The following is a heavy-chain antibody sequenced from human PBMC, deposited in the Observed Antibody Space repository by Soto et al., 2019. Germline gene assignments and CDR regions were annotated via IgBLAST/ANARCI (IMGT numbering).Heavy chain of an antibody. CDR2: IYYSGST. CDR1: GGSISSFY. J-gene: IGHJ4*02. Sequence: SETLSLTCTVSGGSISSFYWSWIRQPPGKGLEWIGYIYYSGSTNYNPSLKSRVTISVDTSKNQFSLKLSSVTAADTAVYYCARRYGPGFDYWGQGTLVTVSS. V-gene: IGHV4-59*08. CDR3: ARRYGPGFDY. D-gene: IGHD4-17*01.